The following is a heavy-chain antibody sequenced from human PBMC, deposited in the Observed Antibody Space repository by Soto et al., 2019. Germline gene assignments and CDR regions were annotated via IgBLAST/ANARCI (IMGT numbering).Heavy chain of an antibody. Sequence: PGGSLRLSCAASGFNFSNYAMSWVRQAPGKGLEWVSAFSGSGGSTYYADSVKGRFTISRDNSKNTLYLQMNSLRAEDTAVYYCAKVFGELWKRDYYYGMDVWGQGTTVTVSS. CDR1: GFNFSNYA. CDR3: AKVFGELWKRDYYYGMDV. D-gene: IGHD3-10*02. CDR2: FSGSGGST. V-gene: IGHV3-23*01. J-gene: IGHJ6*02.